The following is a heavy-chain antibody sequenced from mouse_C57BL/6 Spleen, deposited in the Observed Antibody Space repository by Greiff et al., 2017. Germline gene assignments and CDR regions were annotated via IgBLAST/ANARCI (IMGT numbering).Heavy chain of an antibody. D-gene: IGHD1-1*01. Sequence: QVQLQQPGAELVKPGASVKLSCKASGYTFTSYWMHWVKLRPGQGLEWIGMIHPNSGSTNYNEKFKSKATLTVDKSSSTAYMQLSSLTSEDSAVYYCARGVITTVVATGYFDVWGTGTTVTVSS. CDR1: GYTFTSYW. J-gene: IGHJ1*03. CDR2: IHPNSGST. V-gene: IGHV1-64*01. CDR3: ARGVITTVVATGYFDV.